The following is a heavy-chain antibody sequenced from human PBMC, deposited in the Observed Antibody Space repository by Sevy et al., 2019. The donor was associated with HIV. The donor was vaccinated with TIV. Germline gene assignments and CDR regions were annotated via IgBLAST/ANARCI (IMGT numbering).Heavy chain of an antibody. V-gene: IGHV3-30-3*01. CDR3: ARESIAARRMLRY. D-gene: IGHD6-6*01. CDR2: ISYDGSNK. J-gene: IGHJ4*02. CDR1: GFTFSSYA. Sequence: GGSLRLSCAASGFTFSSYAMHWVRQAPGKGLEWVAVISYDGSNKYYADSVKGRFTIARDNSKNTLYLQMNSLRAEDTAVYYCARESIAARRMLRYWGQGTLVTVSS.